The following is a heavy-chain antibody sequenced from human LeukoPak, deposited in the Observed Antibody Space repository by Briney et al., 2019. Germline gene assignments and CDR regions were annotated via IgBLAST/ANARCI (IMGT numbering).Heavy chain of an antibody. CDR3: ARHLLTPGGSYYFDF. D-gene: IGHD1-26*01. CDR1: GYSFTSYW. J-gene: IGHJ4*02. Sequence: GESLKISCKGSGYSFTSYWIGWVRQMPGKGLEWMGIIYPGDSDTRYSPSFQGQVTISADKSISTAYLQWGSLKASDTAMYYCARHLLTPGGSYYFDFWGQGTLVTVSS. CDR2: IYPGDSDT. V-gene: IGHV5-51*01.